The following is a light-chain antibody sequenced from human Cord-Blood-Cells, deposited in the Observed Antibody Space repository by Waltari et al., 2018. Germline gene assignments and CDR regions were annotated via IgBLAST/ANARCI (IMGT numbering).Light chain of an antibody. CDR2: WAS. CDR1: QSVLYSSNNKNY. V-gene: IGKV4-1*01. CDR3: QQYYSTPRT. Sequence: DTVITPSPDAPAVSLGEGAPIHCKSTQSVLYSSNNKNYLAWYQQKPGQPPKLLIYWASTRESGVPDRFSGSGSGTDFTLTISSLQAEDVAVYYCQQYYSTPRTFGQGTKVEIK. J-gene: IGKJ1*01.